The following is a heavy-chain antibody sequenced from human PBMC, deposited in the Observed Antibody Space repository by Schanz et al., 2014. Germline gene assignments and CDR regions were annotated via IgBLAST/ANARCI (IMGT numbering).Heavy chain of an antibody. D-gene: IGHD4-17*01. CDR3: ARPRFDYGEVDY. V-gene: IGHV3-66*04. Sequence: EVQLVESGGGLVQPGGSLRLSCAASGFTVSSNHMSWVRQAPGKGLEWVSVIWNNGVTKYYADSVRGRFTISRDRFQNTLYLRMSSLRAEDTAVYYCARPRFDYGEVDYWGQGTLVTVSS. J-gene: IGHJ4*02. CDR1: GFTVSSNH. CDR2: IWNNGVTK.